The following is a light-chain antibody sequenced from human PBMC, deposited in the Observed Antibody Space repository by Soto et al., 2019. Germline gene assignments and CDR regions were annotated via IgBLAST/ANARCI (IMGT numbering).Light chain of an antibody. CDR1: QSISSY. J-gene: IGKJ4*01. V-gene: IGKV1-39*02. CDR2: AAS. CDR3: RQYGYSLGFA. Sequence: DIQMTQSPSSLSASVGDRVTITCRASQSISSYLHWFQQKPGKAPKLLIYAASNLQSGVPSRFSGSGSGTDFALTISSLQPEDFEVYYCRQYGYSLGFAFGGGTKVDIK.